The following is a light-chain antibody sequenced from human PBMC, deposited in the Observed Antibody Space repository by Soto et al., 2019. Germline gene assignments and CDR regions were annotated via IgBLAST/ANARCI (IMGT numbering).Light chain of an antibody. Sequence: QSLLTQPASLSGSPGQSITISCPGTSSAVGGYNYVSWYQQHPGKAPKLMIYDVSNRPSGVSNRFSGSKSGNTASLTISGLQAEDEADYYCSSYTTSSTYVFGTGTKVTVL. CDR3: SSYTTSSTYV. J-gene: IGLJ1*01. CDR2: DVS. CDR1: SSAVGGYNY. V-gene: IGLV2-14*01.